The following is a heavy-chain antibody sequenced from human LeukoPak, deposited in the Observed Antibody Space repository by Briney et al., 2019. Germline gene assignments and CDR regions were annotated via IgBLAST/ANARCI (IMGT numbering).Heavy chain of an antibody. V-gene: IGHV4-59*08. CDR1: GGPISRYY. J-gene: IGHJ4*02. CDR3: ARHSDGGGSYRRSFDY. D-gene: IGHD1-26*01. Sequence: SETLSLTCTVSGGPISRYYWSWIRQPPGKGLEWIGYTYYSGGTNYNPSLKSRVTISVDTSKNQFSLKLSSVTAADTAVYYCARHSDGGGSYRRSFDYWGQGTLVTVSS. CDR2: TYYSGGT.